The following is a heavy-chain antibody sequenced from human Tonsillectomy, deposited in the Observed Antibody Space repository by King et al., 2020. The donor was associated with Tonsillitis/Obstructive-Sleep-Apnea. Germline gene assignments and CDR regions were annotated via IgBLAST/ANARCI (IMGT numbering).Heavy chain of an antibody. CDR2: IAYDGSNK. CDR1: GLTFSSYA. Sequence: VQLVESGGGVVQPGRSLRLSCAASGLTFSSYAMHWVRQAPGKGREWVAVIAYDGSNKYYADSVKGRFPISRDNSKNTLYLQMNSLRAEDTAVYYCARERRTRSSGSAPYNWFDPWGQGTLVTVSS. CDR3: ARERRTRSSGSAPYNWFDP. V-gene: IGHV3-30*01. D-gene: IGHD2-15*01. J-gene: IGHJ5*02.